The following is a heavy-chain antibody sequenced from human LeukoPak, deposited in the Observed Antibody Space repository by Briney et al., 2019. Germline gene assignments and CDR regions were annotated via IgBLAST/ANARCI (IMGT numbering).Heavy chain of an antibody. V-gene: IGHV3-21*01. CDR3: ARSYHILTGYYNPPHFDY. CDR2: ISTISSYM. D-gene: IGHD3-9*01. CDR1: GFTFSTYS. Sequence: PGGSLRLSCAASGFTFSTYSMNWVRQAPGKGLEWVSSISTISSYMYYADSVKGRFTISRDNAKNSLYLQMNSLRAEDTAVYYCARSYHILTGYYNPPHFDYWGQGTLVTVSS. J-gene: IGHJ4*02.